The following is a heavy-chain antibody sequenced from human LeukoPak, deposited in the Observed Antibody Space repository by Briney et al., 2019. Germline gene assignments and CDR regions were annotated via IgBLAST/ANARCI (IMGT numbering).Heavy chain of an antibody. J-gene: IGHJ5*02. Sequence: SETLSLTCTVYGVSFNDYYWSWIRQPPGKGLEWIGEISHSGSTNNNPSLKSRVTMSVDTSKNQFSLKLRSVTAADTAVYYCARVTGSSGRLAGYDPWGQGTLVTVSS. CDR2: ISHSGST. V-gene: IGHV4-34*01. D-gene: IGHD3-22*01. CDR1: GVSFNDYY. CDR3: ARVTGSSGRLAGYDP.